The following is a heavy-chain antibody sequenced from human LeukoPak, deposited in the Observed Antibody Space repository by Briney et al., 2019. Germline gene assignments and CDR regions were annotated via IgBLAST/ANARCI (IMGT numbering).Heavy chain of an antibody. D-gene: IGHD3-10*01. CDR1: GDSVSSNRAT. J-gene: IGHJ4*02. Sequence: SQTLSLTCAISGDSVSSNRATWNWIRQSPSRGLEWLGRTYYMSKWYNDYAVSVKSRITINPDTSKNQFSLQLNSVTPEDTAVYYCARGRIYYGSRAFDYWGQGTLVTVSS. V-gene: IGHV6-1*01. CDR3: ARGRIYYGSRAFDY. CDR2: TYYMSKWYN.